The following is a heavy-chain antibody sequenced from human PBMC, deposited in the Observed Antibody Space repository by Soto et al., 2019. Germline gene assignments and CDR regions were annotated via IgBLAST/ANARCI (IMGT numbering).Heavy chain of an antibody. D-gene: IGHD6-13*01. V-gene: IGHV3-23*01. CDR2: ISGSGGST. CDR1: GFTFSSYA. J-gene: IGHJ4*02. Sequence: EVQLLESGGGLVQPGGSLRLSCAASGFTFSSYAMSWVRQAPGKGLEWVSAISGSGGSTYYADSVKGRFTISRDNSKNRLYLQMNSMRVEDTAVYYCAKDSSSSWYGDDFDDWGQGTLVTVSS. CDR3: AKDSSSSWYGDDFDD.